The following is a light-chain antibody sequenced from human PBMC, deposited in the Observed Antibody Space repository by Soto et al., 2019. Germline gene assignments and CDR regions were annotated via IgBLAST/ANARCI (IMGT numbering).Light chain of an antibody. J-gene: IGKJ1*01. Sequence: DIQMTQSPSTLSASVGDRVTITCRASQSIRSWLTWYQQKAGQAPKHLIYKASIVESGVPSGFSGSGSGTKFTITISRLQPDDSATYYCQQYSYLATFGQGTRVEVK. CDR2: KAS. V-gene: IGKV1-5*03. CDR3: QQYSYLAT. CDR1: QSIRSW.